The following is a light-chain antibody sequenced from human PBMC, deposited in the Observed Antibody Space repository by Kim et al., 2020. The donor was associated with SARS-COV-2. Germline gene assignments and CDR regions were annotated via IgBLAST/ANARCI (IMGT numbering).Light chain of an antibody. CDR3: QQYGSSPYT. CDR2: GAS. CDR1: QSFRSSY. V-gene: IGKV3-20*01. Sequence: EIVLTQSPGTLSLSPGERATLSCRASQSFRSSYLAWYQQKPGQAPRLLIYGASSRATGIPDRFSGSGSGTDFTLTISRLETEDFAVYYCQQYGSSPYTFGQGTKVEIK. J-gene: IGKJ2*01.